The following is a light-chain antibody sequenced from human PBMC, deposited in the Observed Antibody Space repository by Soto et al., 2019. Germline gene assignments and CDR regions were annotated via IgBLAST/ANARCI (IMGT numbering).Light chain of an antibody. CDR3: QRTYNALFT. J-gene: IGKJ3*01. CDR2: SSS. CDR1: QGISNY. V-gene: IGKV1-27*01. Sequence: DIQLTQSPSSLSASVGDRVTITCRVSQGISNYLDFYRQKPGKVPKVLIYSSSNLQSGAPFRVSGSGSGTDFTLTISRLQPEEVATYYGQRTYNALFTVGPGTKVDI.